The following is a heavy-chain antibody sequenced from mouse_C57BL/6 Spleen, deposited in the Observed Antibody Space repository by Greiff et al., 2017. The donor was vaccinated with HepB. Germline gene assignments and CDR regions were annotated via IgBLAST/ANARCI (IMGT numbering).Heavy chain of an antibody. CDR1: GYTFTSYD. V-gene: IGHV1-85*01. D-gene: IGHD2-3*01. CDR3: ARENDMRNGYYWFAY. Sequence: QVQLQQSGPELVKPGASVKLSCKASGYTFTSYDINWVKQRPGQGLEWIGWIYPRDGSTKYNEKFKGKATLTVDTSSSTAYMELHSLTSEDSAVYFCARENDMRNGYYWFAYWGQGTLVTVSA. J-gene: IGHJ3*01. CDR2: IYPRDGST.